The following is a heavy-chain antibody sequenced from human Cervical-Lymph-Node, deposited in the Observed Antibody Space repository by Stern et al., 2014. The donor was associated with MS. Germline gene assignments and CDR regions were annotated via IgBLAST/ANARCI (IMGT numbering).Heavy chain of an antibody. J-gene: IGHJ3*01. CDR3: ARGGVIYTQDRNGFDV. V-gene: IGHV4-30-2*01. D-gene: IGHD2-21*01. Sequence: MQLLESGSGQAKPSQTLSLTCAVSGGSISSGGSSWNWIRQPPGKGLEWIGFIYHSGSTYYNPSLKGRVFISVDTSKNQFALNLRSVTAADTAVYYCARGGVIYTQDRNGFDVWGQGTMVTVSS. CDR1: GGSISSGGSS. CDR2: IYHSGST.